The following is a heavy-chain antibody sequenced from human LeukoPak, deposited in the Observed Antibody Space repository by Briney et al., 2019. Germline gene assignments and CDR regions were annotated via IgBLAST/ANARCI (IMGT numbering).Heavy chain of an antibody. V-gene: IGHV4-39*01. CDR3: ARHGIPLHWFDP. J-gene: IGHJ5*02. CDR1: GGSISSSSYY. CDR2: IYYSGST. D-gene: IGHD1-1*01. Sequence: SETLSLTCTVSGGSISSSSYYWGWIRQPPGKGLEWIGYIYYSGSTYYNPSLKSRVTISVDTSKNQFSLKLSSVTAADTAVYYCARHGIPLHWFDPLGPGNPGHRLL.